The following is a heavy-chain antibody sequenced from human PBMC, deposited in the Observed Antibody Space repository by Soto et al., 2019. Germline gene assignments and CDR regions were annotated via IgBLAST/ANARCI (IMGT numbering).Heavy chain of an antibody. CDR1: GFTFSRFG. CDR3: AKELETRGGGLGNVDY. D-gene: IGHD5-12*01. V-gene: IGHV3-30*18. Sequence: QVQLVESGGGVVQPGRSLRLSCAASGFTFSRFGMHWVRQSPGKGLEWVAQISNDGSAEYSVDSVKGRFTISRDNSKNTLDLQMYSLVAEDTAVYYCAKELETRGGGLGNVDYWGQGTLVTVSS. CDR2: ISNDGSAE. J-gene: IGHJ4*02.